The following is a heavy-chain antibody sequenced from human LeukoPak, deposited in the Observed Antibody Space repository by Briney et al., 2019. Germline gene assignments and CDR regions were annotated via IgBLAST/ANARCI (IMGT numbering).Heavy chain of an antibody. V-gene: IGHV4-34*01. D-gene: IGHD3-22*01. CDR3: ARHPAKLIARYYFDY. J-gene: IGHJ4*02. Sequence: SETLSLTCAVYGGSFSGYYWSWIRQPPGKGLEWIGEINHSGSTTYNPSLKSRVTISQDTSKHQFSMKLSSVTAADTAVYYCARHPAKLIARYYFDYWGQGTLVSVSS. CDR2: INHSGST. CDR1: GGSFSGYY.